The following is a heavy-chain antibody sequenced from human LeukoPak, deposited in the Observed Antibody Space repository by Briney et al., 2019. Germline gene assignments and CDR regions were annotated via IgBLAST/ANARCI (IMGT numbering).Heavy chain of an antibody. V-gene: IGHV3-74*01. CDR1: GFTFSSYW. Sequence: PGGSLRLSCAASGFTFSSYWMHWFRQAPVKGLVWVSRINSDGSSTSYADSVKGRFTISRDNAKNTLYLQMNSLRAEDTAVYYCARESFDFSLGFDYWGQGTLVTVSS. J-gene: IGHJ4*02. CDR2: INSDGSST. D-gene: IGHD3-3*01. CDR3: ARESFDFSLGFDY.